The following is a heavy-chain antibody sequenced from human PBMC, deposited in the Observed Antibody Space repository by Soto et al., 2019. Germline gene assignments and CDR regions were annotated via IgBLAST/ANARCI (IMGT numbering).Heavy chain of an antibody. D-gene: IGHD1-1*01. J-gene: IGHJ4*02. Sequence: QVHLVQSGAEVKKHGASVKVSCKASGYTFTSYGLTWVRQAPGQGLEWMGWISAHNGNTDYAQKLQGRVIVTRDTSTSTAYMELRSLISDDTAVYYCARGRYGDYWGQGALVTVSS. CDR1: GYTFTSYG. V-gene: IGHV1-18*01. CDR2: ISAHNGNT. CDR3: ARGRYGDY.